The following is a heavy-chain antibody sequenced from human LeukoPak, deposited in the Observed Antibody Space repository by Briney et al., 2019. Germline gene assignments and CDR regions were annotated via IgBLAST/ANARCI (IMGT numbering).Heavy chain of an antibody. J-gene: IGHJ4*02. CDR3: ARFDCGGDCYPGYYYYDSSGYPFDY. CDR2: IYPGDSDT. V-gene: IGHV5-51*01. Sequence: PGESLKISCKGSGYSFTSYWIGWVRQMPGKGLEWMGIIYPGDSDTRYSPSFQGQVTISADKSISTAYLQWSSLKASDTAMYYCARFDCGGDCYPGYYYYDSSGYPFDYWGQGTLVTVSS. D-gene: IGHD3-22*01. CDR1: GYSFTSYW.